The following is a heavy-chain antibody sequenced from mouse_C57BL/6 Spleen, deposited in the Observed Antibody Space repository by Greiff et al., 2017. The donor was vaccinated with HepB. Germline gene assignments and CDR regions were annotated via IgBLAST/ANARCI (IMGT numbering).Heavy chain of an antibody. CDR3: ARPLLSYAMDY. D-gene: IGHD2-10*01. V-gene: IGHV5-6*01. J-gene: IGHJ4*01. CDR1: GFTFSSYG. Sequence: EVQGVESGGDLVKPGGSLKLSCAASGFTFSSYGMSWVRQTPDKRLEWVATISSGGSYTYYPDSVKGRFTISRDNAKNTLYLQMSSLKSEDTAMYYCARPLLSYAMDYWGQRTSVTVSS. CDR2: ISSGGSYT.